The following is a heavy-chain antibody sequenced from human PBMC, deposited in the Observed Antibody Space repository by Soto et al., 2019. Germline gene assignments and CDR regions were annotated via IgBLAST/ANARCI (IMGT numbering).Heavy chain of an antibody. CDR2: IISKAYGGTT. CDR1: GFTFGDYA. Sequence: GGSLRLSCTASGFTFGDYAMSWFRQAPGKGLEWEGFIISKAYGGTTEYAASVKGRFTISRDDSKSIAYLQMNSLKTEDTAVYYCTRPSFGCSSTSCYAAPYYSTDVWGQGTTVTVSS. J-gene: IGHJ6*02. V-gene: IGHV3-49*03. D-gene: IGHD2-2*01. CDR3: TRPSFGCSSTSCYAAPYYSTDV.